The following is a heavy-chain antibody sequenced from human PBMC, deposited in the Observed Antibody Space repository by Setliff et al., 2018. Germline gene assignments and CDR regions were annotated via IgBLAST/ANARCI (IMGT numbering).Heavy chain of an antibody. D-gene: IGHD2-15*01. V-gene: IGHV3-7*01. Sequence: PGGSLRLSCAASGFTFSSYWMSWVRQAPGKGLEWVANINQDGSEKYHADSVKGRFTISRDNSKNTLYLQMNSLRPEDTAVYYCARTCSGSGCYAGPESWGQGTPVTAPQ. J-gene: IGHJ5*02. CDR1: GFTFSSYW. CDR3: ARTCSGSGCYAGPES. CDR2: INQDGSEK.